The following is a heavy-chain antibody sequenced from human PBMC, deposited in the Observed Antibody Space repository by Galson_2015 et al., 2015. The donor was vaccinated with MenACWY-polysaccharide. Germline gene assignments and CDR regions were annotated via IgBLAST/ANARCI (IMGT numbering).Heavy chain of an antibody. CDR3: ASAGCLSSSCYPSDY. CDR2: ITSTSSYI. J-gene: IGHJ4*02. V-gene: IGHV3-21*01. Sequence: SLRLSCAASGFTFSSYSMNWVRQPPGKGLEWVSSITSTSSYIYYADSVKGRFTISRDNAKNSLYLQMNSLRAEDAAVYYCASAGCLSSSCYPSDYWGQGTLVTVSS. D-gene: IGHD2-2*01. CDR1: GFTFSSYS.